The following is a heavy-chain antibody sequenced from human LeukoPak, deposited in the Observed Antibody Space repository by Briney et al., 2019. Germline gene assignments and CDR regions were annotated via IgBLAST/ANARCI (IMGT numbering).Heavy chain of an antibody. J-gene: IGHJ4*02. Sequence: PSETLSLTCTVSGGSISSYYWSWIRQPPGKGLWWIGYIYYSGSTNYNPSLKSRVTISVDTSKNQFSLKLSSVTAADTAVYYCARGHYCSSTSCNRRIFDYWGQGTLVTVSS. CDR1: GGSISSYY. CDR3: ARGHYCSSTSCNRRIFDY. D-gene: IGHD2-2*01. V-gene: IGHV4-59*01. CDR2: IYYSGST.